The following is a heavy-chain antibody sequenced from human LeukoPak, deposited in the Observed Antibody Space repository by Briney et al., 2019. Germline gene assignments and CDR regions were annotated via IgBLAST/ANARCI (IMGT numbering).Heavy chain of an antibody. V-gene: IGHV4-38-2*02. CDR1: GYSINSGYY. D-gene: IGHD1-26*01. CDR2: IYYSGST. Sequence: SETLSLTCTVSGYSINSGYYWGWIRQPPGKGLEWIGTIYYSGSTYYNPSLKSRVTISVDTSKNQFSLKLSSVTAADTAVYYCARDYSGEWEQLTGWWFDPWGQGTLVIVSS. CDR3: ARDYSGEWEQLTGWWFDP. J-gene: IGHJ5*02.